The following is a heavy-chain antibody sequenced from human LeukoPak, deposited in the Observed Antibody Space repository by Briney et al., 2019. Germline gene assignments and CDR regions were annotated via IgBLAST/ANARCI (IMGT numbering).Heavy chain of an antibody. Sequence: GGSLRLSCAVSGGTFSAYWMAWVRQSPGRGLEWVAEINEDGSVKYYVDSMKGRFTISRDNAKNSLYLQMNSLGAEDTAVYYCAKVPRDSDCYWGQGTLVTVSS. CDR3: AKVPRDSDCY. J-gene: IGHJ4*02. CDR2: INEDGSVK. CDR1: GGTFSAYW. V-gene: IGHV3-7*01. D-gene: IGHD2-21*02.